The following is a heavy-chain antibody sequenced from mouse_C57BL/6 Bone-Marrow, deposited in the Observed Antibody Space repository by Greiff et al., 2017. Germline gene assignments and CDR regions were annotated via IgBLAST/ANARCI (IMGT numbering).Heavy chain of an antibody. CDR1: GFNIKDDY. V-gene: IGHV14-4*01. Sequence: DVKLQESGAELVRPGASVKLSCTASGFNIKDDYMHWVKQRPEQGLEWIGWIDPENGDTEYASKFQGKATITVDTSSNTAYLQLSSLTSEDTAVYYCTTDGSPYYFDFWDQGTTLTV. D-gene: IGHD1-1*01. CDR3: TTDGSPYYFDF. J-gene: IGHJ2*01. CDR2: IDPENGDT.